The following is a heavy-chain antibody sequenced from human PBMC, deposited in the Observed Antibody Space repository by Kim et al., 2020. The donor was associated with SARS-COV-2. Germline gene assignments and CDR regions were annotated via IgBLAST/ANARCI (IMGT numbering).Heavy chain of an antibody. CDR1: GFTFSAYW. CDR3: ARAVAADWFDP. V-gene: IGHV3-7*03. CDR2: MKEDGSET. D-gene: IGHD6-19*01. Sequence: GGSLRLSCAASGFTFSAYWMSWVRQAPGKSLEWVAYMKEDGSETSYVNSVKGRFTISRDNAKNSLYLQMSSLRPDDTALYYCARAVAADWFDPWGQGTLVTVSS. J-gene: IGHJ5*02.